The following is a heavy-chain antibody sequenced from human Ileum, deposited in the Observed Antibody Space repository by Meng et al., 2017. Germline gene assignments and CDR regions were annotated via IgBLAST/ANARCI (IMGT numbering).Heavy chain of an antibody. CDR3: ARDIISGLAAGYWYFDL. Sequence: GGYLRRSCVACGFTFIGTWMHGVRQAPGKWLVWVASINNDGSYTDYVDSVKGRFTISRDNAKNSLYLQMNGLRAEDTAVYYCARDIISGLAAGYWYFDLWGRGTLVTVSS. J-gene: IGHJ2*01. CDR2: INNDGSYT. CDR1: GFTFIGTW. D-gene: IGHD6-13*01. V-gene: IGHV3-74*01.